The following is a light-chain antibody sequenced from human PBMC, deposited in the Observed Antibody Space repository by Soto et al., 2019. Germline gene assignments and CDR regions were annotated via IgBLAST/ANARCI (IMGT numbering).Light chain of an antibody. J-gene: IGKJ1*01. CDR2: AAS. CDR3: QKSYSTPWT. Sequence: DIQMTQSPSSLSASVGDRVTITCRASQSISSYLNWYQQKPGKAPKLLIYAASSLQSGVPSRFSGSGSGTDFPLTISSLQPEVFATYYCQKSYSTPWTFGQGTKVKIK. V-gene: IGKV1-39*01. CDR1: QSISSY.